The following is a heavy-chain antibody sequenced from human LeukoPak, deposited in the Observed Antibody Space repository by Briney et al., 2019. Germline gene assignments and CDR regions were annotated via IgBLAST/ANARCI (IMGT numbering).Heavy chain of an antibody. Sequence: SETLSLTCTVSGGSISSYYWSWIRQPPGKGLEWIGYIYYSGSTNYNPSLKSRVTISVDTSKNQFPLKLSSVTAADTAVYYCARVVRAAAGKGAFDYWGQGTLVTVSS. V-gene: IGHV4-59*01. J-gene: IGHJ4*02. CDR2: IYYSGST. CDR3: ARVVRAAAGKGAFDY. D-gene: IGHD6-13*01. CDR1: GGSISSYY.